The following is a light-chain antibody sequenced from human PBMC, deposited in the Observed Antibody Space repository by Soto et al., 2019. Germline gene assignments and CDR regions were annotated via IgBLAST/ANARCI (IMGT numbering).Light chain of an antibody. V-gene: IGKV3-15*01. CDR2: GAS. J-gene: IGKJ1*01. CDR1: QSVSSN. Sequence: EIVMTQSPATLSVSPGERATLSCRASQSVSSNLAWYQQKPGQAPRLLIYGASTRATGIPARFSGSGSGTEFTLTISTLQSEDFAVYYCQQYNNWPSPPLTFGQGTKVEIK. CDR3: QQYNNWPSPPLT.